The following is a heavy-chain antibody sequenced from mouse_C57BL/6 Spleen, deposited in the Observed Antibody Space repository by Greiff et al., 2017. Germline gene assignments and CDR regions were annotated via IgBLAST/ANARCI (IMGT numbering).Heavy chain of an antibody. D-gene: IGHD4-1*01. V-gene: IGHV5-6*01. CDR2: ISSGGRYI. CDR3: ARQANWETSYAMDY. CDR1: GFTFSSYG. J-gene: IGHJ4*01. Sequence: EVKLMESGGDLVKPGGSLKLSCAASGFTFSSYGMSWVRQTPDKRLEWVATISSGGRYIYYPDSVKGRFTISRDNAKNTLYLQMSSLKSEDTAMYYCARQANWETSYAMDYGGQGTSVTVSS.